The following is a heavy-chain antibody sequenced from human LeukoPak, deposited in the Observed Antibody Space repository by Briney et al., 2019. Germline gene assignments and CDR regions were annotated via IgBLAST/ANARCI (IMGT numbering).Heavy chain of an antibody. CDR1: GFSFSSYW. D-gene: IGHD2-15*01. J-gene: IGHJ4*02. V-gene: IGHV3-7*01. Sequence: GGSLRLSCAASGFSFSSYWMTWVRQAPGKGLEWVANIKEDGSEKYYVDFVEGRFTISRDNAKNSLYLQMNSLRAEDTAVYYCARGYCNGGSCSSPPTNWRQGTLVTVSS. CDR3: ARGYCNGGSCSSPPTN. CDR2: IKEDGSEK.